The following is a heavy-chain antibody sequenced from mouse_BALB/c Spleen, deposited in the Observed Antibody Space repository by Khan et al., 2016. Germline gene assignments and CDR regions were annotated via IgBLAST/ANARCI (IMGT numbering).Heavy chain of an antibody. CDR1: GFTFNTYA. CDR3: VSDGYYPPYAMDY. J-gene: IGHJ4*01. CDR2: IRSKSNNYAT. D-gene: IGHD2-3*01. V-gene: IGHV10-1*02. Sequence: EVQLVESGGGLVQPKGSLKLSCAASGFTFNTYAMNWVRQAPGKGLEWVARIRSKSNNYATYYADSVKDRFTISRDDSQSMLYLQMTNLKTEDTAMYYCVSDGYYPPYAMDYWGQGTSVTVSS.